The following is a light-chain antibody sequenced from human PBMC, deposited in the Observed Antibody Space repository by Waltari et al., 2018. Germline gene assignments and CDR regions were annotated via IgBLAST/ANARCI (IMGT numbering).Light chain of an antibody. CDR1: QNLSSNF. CDR3: QQYGTSPYT. J-gene: IGKJ2*01. CDR2: GAA. V-gene: IGKV3-20*01. Sequence: IVLTQSPGTLSLSPGDKASLSCKASQNLSSNFLAWYRQRPGPPPGLLIHGAAKRAAGIPDTFSGSGSGTDFTLTISRLEAEDSAVYYCQQYGTSPYTFGQGTKVEIK.